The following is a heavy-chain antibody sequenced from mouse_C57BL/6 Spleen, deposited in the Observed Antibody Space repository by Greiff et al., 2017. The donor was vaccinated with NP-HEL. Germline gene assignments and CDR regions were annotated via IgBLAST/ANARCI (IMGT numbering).Heavy chain of an antibody. CDR2: ISSGSSTI. J-gene: IGHJ3*01. D-gene: IGHD1-1*01. Sequence: EAKVVESGGGLVKPGGSLKLSCAASGFTFSDYGMHWVRQAPEKGLEWVAYISSGSSTIYYADTVKGRFTISRDNAKNTLFLQMTSLRSEDTAMYYCARPPIYGSSPFAYWGQGTLVTVSA. CDR3: ARPPIYGSSPFAY. V-gene: IGHV5-17*01. CDR1: GFTFSDYG.